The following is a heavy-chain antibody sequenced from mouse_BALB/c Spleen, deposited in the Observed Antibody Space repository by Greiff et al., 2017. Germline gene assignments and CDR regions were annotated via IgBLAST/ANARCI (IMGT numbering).Heavy chain of an antibody. CDR1: GFTFSDYG. CDR3: ARGYDGYSGYFDV. CDR2: ISNLAYSI. J-gene: IGHJ1*01. D-gene: IGHD2-3*01. Sequence: EVKLVESGGGLVQPGGSRKLSCAASGFTFSDYGMAWVRQAPGKGPEWVAFISNLAYSIYYADTVTGRFTISRENAKNTLYLEMSSLRSEDTAMYYCARGYDGYSGYFDVWGAGTTVTVFS. V-gene: IGHV5-15*02.